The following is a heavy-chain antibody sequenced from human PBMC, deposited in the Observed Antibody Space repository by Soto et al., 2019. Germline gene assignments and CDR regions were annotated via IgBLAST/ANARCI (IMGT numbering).Heavy chain of an antibody. Sequence: PGGSLRLSCAASGFTFSNYFMHWVRQAPGKGLEWVAIISHDGSNKYYGDSVKGRYTISRDNSKNTLYLQMNSLRAEDTAVYYCAKDGRYYDSSGSHDYWGQGTLVTVSS. CDR2: ISHDGSNK. CDR3: AKDGRYYDSSGSHDY. V-gene: IGHV3-30*18. CDR1: GFTFSNYF. J-gene: IGHJ4*02. D-gene: IGHD3-22*01.